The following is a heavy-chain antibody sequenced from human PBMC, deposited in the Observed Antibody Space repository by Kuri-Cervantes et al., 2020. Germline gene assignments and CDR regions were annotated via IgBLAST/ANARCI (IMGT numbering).Heavy chain of an antibody. CDR1: GGPISSYY. CDR2: IYTSGGT. J-gene: IGHJ6*03. CDR3: ARVDAIAVAGYYYYFMDV. D-gene: IGHD6-19*01. Sequence: GSLRLSCAVSGGPISSYYWSWIRQPAGKGLEWIGRIYTSGGTTYNPSLTSRVTISLDMSQNQFSLKLSSVTAADTAVYYCARVDAIAVAGYYYYFMDVWGKGTTVTVSS. V-gene: IGHV4-4*07.